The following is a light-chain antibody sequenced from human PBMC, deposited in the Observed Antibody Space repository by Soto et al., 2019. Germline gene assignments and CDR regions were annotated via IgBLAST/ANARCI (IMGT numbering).Light chain of an antibody. J-gene: IGKJ2*01. Sequence: EIVMTQSPATVSLSPGEGATLSCRASQSVSTNLAWYQQKPGQAPRLLIYGASTRATGIPARFSGSGSGTEFPLTINSLQSEDFAVYYCQEYNNWPPYTFGQGTKLEIK. CDR3: QEYNNWPPYT. V-gene: IGKV3-15*01. CDR1: QSVSTN. CDR2: GAS.